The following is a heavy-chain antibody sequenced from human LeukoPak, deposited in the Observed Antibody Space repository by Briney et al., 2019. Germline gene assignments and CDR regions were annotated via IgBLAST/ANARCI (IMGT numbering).Heavy chain of an antibody. Sequence: PGGSLRLSCAASGFTFSSYEMNWVRQAPGKGLEWVSYISSSGSTIYYADSVKGRFTISRDNAKNSLYLQMNSLRAEDTAVYYCASRYSGSYNVWGQGTLVTVSS. CDR3: ASRYSGSYNV. J-gene: IGHJ4*02. V-gene: IGHV3-48*03. CDR1: GFTFSSYE. D-gene: IGHD1-26*01. CDR2: ISSSGSTI.